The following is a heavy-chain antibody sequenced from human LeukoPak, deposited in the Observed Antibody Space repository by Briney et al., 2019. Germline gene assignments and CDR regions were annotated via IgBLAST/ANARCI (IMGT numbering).Heavy chain of an antibody. J-gene: IGHJ4*02. CDR3: ARSIRVATRLDY. CDR2: INHSGST. D-gene: IGHD5-12*01. V-gene: IGHV4-34*01. Sequence: ESSETLSLTCAVYGGSFSGYYWSWIRQPPGKGLEWIGEINHSGSTNYNPSLKSRVTISVDTSKNQFSLKLSSVTAADTAVYYCARSIRVATRLDYWGQGTLVTVSS. CDR1: GGSFSGYY.